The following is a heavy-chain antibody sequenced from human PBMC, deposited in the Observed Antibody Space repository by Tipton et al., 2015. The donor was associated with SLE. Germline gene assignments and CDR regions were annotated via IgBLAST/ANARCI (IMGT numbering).Heavy chain of an antibody. CDR1: GGSISSYY. CDR3: ARYLVGAKGDAFDI. D-gene: IGHD1-26*01. CDR2: IYTSGST. Sequence: TLSLTCTVSGGSISSYYWSWIRQPPGKGLEWIGYIYTSGSTNYNPSLKSRVTISVDTSKNQFSLKLSSVTAADTAVYYCARYLVGAKGDAFDIWGQGTMVTVSS. J-gene: IGHJ3*02. V-gene: IGHV4-4*08.